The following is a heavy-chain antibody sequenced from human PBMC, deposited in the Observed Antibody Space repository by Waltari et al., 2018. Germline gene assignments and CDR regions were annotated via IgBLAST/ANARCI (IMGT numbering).Heavy chain of an antibody. CDR3: ISNPDYYYGMDV. D-gene: IGHD4-4*01. CDR1: GFTFSSYA. Sequence: EVQLLESGGGLVQPGGSLRLSCAASGFTFSSYAMSWVRQAPGKGLEWGSAISGSGGSTYYADSVKGRFTISRDNSKNTLYLQMNSLRAEDTAVDYWISNPDYYYGMDVWGQGTTVTVSS. CDR2: ISGSGGST. J-gene: IGHJ6*02. V-gene: IGHV3-23*01.